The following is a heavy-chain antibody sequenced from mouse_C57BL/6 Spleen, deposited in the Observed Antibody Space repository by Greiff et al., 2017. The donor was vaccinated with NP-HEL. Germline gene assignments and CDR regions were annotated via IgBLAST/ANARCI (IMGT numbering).Heavy chain of an antibody. CDR3: ARYPSTVVPYFDY. Sequence: VKLQQPGAELVKPGASVKMSCKASGYTFPSYWITWVKQRPGQGLEWIGDIYPGSGSTNYNEKFKSKATLTVDTSSSTAYMQLISLTSEDAAVYYCARYPSTVVPYFDYWGQGTTLTVSS. V-gene: IGHV1-55*01. CDR2: IYPGSGST. D-gene: IGHD1-1*01. J-gene: IGHJ2*01. CDR1: GYTFPSYW.